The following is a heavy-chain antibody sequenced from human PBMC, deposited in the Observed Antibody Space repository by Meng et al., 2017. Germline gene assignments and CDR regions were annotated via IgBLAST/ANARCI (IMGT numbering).Heavy chain of an antibody. CDR3: AREMRGNMGRDY. V-gene: IGHV3-53*01. CDR1: GFTFDDYA. D-gene: IGHD3-10*01. J-gene: IGHJ4*02. CDR2: IYSGGST. Sequence: GESLKISCAASGFTFDDYAMHWVRQAPGKGLEWVSVIYSGGSTYYADSVKGRFTISRDNSKNTLYLQMNSLRAEDTAVYYCAREMRGNMGRDYWGQGTLVTVSS.